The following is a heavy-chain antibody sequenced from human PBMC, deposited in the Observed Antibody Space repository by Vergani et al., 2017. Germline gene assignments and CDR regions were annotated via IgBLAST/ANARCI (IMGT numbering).Heavy chain of an antibody. CDR3: SRGGDGAFDIGIVGATTGYYFDY. V-gene: IGHV1-69*01. D-gene: IGHD1-26*01. J-gene: IGHJ4*02. CDR1: GGTFSSYA. Sequence: QVQLVQSGAEVKKPGSSVKVSCKASGGTFSSYAISWVRQAPGQGLEWMGGIIPIFGTANYAQKFQGRVTITADESTSTAYMELSSLRSEDTAVYYCSRGGDGAFDIGIVGATTGYYFDYWGQGTLVTVSS. CDR2: IIPIFGTA.